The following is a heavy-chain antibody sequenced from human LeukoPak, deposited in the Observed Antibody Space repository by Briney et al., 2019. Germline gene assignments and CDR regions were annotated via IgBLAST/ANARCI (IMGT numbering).Heavy chain of an antibody. Sequence: QPGRSLRLSCAASGFTFRNYGMHWIRQAPGKGLEWVAVISYDGSNKYYADSVKGRFTISRDNSKNTLYLQMNSLRAEDTAVYYCARDYSYGFLNWGQGTLVTVSS. J-gene: IGHJ4*02. D-gene: IGHD5-18*01. CDR1: GFTFRNYG. V-gene: IGHV3-30-3*01. CDR3: ARDYSYGFLN. CDR2: ISYDGSNK.